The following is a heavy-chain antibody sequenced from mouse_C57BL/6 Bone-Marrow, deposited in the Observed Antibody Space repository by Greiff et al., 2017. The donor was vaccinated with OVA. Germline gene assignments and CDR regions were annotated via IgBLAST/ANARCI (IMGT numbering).Heavy chain of an antibody. CDR3: TGGRENYAMDY. CDR2: ISSGGDYI. Sequence: DVMLVESGEGLVKPGGSLKLSCAASGFTFSSYAMSWVRQTPEKRLEWVAYISSGGDYIYYADTVKGRFTISRDNARNTLYLQMSSLKSEDTAMYYCTGGRENYAMDYWGQGTSVTVSS. V-gene: IGHV5-9-1*02. D-gene: IGHD3-3*01. J-gene: IGHJ4*01. CDR1: GFTFSSYA.